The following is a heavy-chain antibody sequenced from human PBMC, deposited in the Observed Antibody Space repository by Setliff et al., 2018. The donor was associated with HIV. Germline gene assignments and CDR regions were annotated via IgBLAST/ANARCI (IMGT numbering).Heavy chain of an antibody. V-gene: IGHV3-30*04. CDR1: GFTFGDYA. Sequence: GGSLRLSCTASGFTFGDYAMSWVRQAPGKGLEWVAVISYDGSNKYYADSVKGRFTISRDNSKNTLYLQMNSLRAEGTAVYYCARSVIGYYYGMEVWGQGTLVTVSS. J-gene: IGHJ6*02. D-gene: IGHD3-10*01. CDR2: ISYDGSNK. CDR3: ARSVIGYYYGMEV.